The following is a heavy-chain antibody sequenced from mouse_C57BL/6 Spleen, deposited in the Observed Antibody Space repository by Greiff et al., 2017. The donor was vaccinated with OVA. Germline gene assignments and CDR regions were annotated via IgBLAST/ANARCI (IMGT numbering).Heavy chain of an antibody. V-gene: IGHV5-9-1*02. Sequence: EVKVEESGEGLVKPGGSLKLSCAASGFTFSSYAMSWVRQTPEKRLEWVAYISSGGDYIYYADTVKGRFTISRDNARNTLYLQMSSLKSEDTAMYYCTRDLGRLYFDYWGQGTTLTVSS. CDR3: TRDLGRLYFDY. D-gene: IGHD4-1*01. CDR2: ISSGGDYI. CDR1: GFTFSSYA. J-gene: IGHJ2*01.